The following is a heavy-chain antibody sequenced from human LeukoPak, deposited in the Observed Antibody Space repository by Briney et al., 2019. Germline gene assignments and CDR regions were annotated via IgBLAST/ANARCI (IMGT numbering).Heavy chain of an antibody. J-gene: IGHJ4*02. CDR1: GFTFSDYY. CDR2: IRSKGYGGTA. V-gene: IGHV3-49*04. Sequence: PGGSLRLSCAASGFTFSDYYMSWVRQAPGKGLEWVGLIRSKGYGGTAEYAASVKGRLTISRDDSKSIAYLQVDSLKTEDTGVYYCTRGGQELGKGYFFDYWGQGILVTVSS. D-gene: IGHD6-13*01. CDR3: TRGGQELGKGYFFDY.